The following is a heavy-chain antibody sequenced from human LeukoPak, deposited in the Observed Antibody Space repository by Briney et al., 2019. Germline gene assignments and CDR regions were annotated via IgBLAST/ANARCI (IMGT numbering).Heavy chain of an antibody. CDR3: ARSPHIRCSGGSCYSKCFDY. CDR2: IYPGDSDT. V-gene: IGHV5-51*01. D-gene: IGHD2-15*01. CDR1: GYSFTSYW. Sequence: GESLKISCKGSGYSFTSYWIGWVRQMPGKGLECMGIIYPGDSDTRYSPSFQGPVTISADKSISTAYLQWSSLKASDTAMYYCARSPHIRCSGGSCYSKCFDYWGQGTLVTVSS. J-gene: IGHJ4*02.